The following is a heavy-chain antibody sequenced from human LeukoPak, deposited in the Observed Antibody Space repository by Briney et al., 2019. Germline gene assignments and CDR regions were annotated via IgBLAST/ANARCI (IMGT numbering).Heavy chain of an antibody. J-gene: IGHJ4*02. Sequence: SQTLSLTCTVSGGSISSGSSFWSWVRQHLGKGLEWIGNSHYSGSTDYNSSLRSRVTITVDTSKNQFSLKLSPVTAADTAVYYCARGSPGFFDYWGQGTLVTVSS. CDR1: GGSISSGSSF. CDR3: ARGSPGFFDY. V-gene: IGHV4-31*03. D-gene: IGHD6-25*01. CDR2: SHYSGST.